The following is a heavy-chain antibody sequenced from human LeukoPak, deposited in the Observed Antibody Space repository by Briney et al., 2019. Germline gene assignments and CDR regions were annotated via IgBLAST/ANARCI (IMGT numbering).Heavy chain of an antibody. J-gene: IGHJ5*02. Sequence: ASVKVSCKASGYTFTSYDFNWVRQATGQGLEWMGWMNPNSGNTGYAQKFQGRVTMTRNTSISTAYMELSSLRSEDTAVYYCARDYSSGWYFRYRWFDPWGQGALVTVSS. CDR3: ARDYSSGWYFRYRWFDP. V-gene: IGHV1-8*01. D-gene: IGHD6-19*01. CDR2: MNPNSGNT. CDR1: GYTFTSYD.